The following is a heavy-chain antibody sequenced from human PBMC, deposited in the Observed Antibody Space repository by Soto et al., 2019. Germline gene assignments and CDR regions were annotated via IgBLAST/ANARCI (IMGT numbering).Heavy chain of an antibody. CDR2: ISGSGGST. CDR3: AKWVEVVPYGMDV. Sequence: EVQLLESGGGLVQPGGSLRLSCAASGFTFSSYAMSWVRQAPGKGLEWVSAISGSGGSTYYADSVKGRFTISRDNSKNPLYLQMNSLRAEDTAVYYCAKWVEVVPYGMDVWGQGTTVTVSS. D-gene: IGHD2-15*01. J-gene: IGHJ6*02. V-gene: IGHV3-23*01. CDR1: GFTFSSYA.